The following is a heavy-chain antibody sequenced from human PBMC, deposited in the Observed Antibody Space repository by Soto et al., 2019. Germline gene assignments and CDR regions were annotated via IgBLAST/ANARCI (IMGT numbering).Heavy chain of an antibody. CDR2: INAGNGNT. Sequence: GASVKVSCKASGYTFTSYAIHWVRQAPGQRLEWMGWINAGNGNTKYSQRFQGRVTITRDTSASTAYMELSSLRSEDTAVYYCARPRLSGSSGWYYNYWGQGTLVTVSS. J-gene: IGHJ4*02. CDR3: ARPRLSGSSGWYYNY. CDR1: GYTFTSYA. V-gene: IGHV1-3*01. D-gene: IGHD6-19*01.